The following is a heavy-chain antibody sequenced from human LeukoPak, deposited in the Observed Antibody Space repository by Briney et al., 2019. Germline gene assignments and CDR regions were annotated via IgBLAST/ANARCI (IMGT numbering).Heavy chain of an antibody. CDR1: GYTFTSYG. J-gene: IGHJ5*02. CDR2: ISAYNGNT. D-gene: IGHD3-22*01. V-gene: IGHV1-18*01. CDR3: ARGTGVTNYYDSSGYHNWFDP. Sequence: ASVKVSCKASGYTFTSYGISWVRQAPGQGLEWMGWISAYNGNTNYAQKLQGRVTMTTDTSTNTAYMELRSLRSDDTAVYYCARGTGVTNYYDSSGYHNWFDPWGQGTLVTVSS.